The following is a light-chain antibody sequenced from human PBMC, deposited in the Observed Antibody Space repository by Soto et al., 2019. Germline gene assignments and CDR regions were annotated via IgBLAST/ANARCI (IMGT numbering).Light chain of an antibody. CDR1: QSLTTRY. V-gene: IGKV3-20*01. CDR2: GAS. J-gene: IGKJ5*01. CDR3: HQYGTSPT. Sequence: PGERATLSCRASQSLTTRYLAWYQQKPGQAPRLLIYGASSWATCIPDRFSGSGSGTDFTLTISRLEPDDFAVYYCHQYGTSPTFGQRTRLEIK.